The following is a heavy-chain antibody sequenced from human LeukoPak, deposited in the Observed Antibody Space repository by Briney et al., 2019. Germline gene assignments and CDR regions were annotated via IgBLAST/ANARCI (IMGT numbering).Heavy chain of an antibody. CDR1: VGTFTSYA. Sequence: SVKVSCKASVGTFTSYAISWVRQAPGQGLEWMGGIIPIFGTANSAQKFQGRVTITADKSTSTAYMELSSLRSEGTAVYYCARGGYCSGGSSFYFDYWGQGTLVTVSS. CDR2: IIPIFGTA. CDR3: ARGGYCSGGSSFYFDY. D-gene: IGHD2-15*01. J-gene: IGHJ4*02. V-gene: IGHV1-69*06.